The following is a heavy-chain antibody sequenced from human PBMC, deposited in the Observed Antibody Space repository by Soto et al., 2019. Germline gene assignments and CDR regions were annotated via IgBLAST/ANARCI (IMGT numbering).Heavy chain of an antibody. CDR1: GFSFSSYG. Sequence: GGSLRLSCAASGFSFSSYGMHWVRQAPGKGLEWVAMISYDGTDEYYADSVKGRFTISRDNSKNAVYLQMNSLRAGDTAVYYCARADYYDSSGYYCGNWGQGTLVTVS. V-gene: IGHV3-30*03. CDR2: ISYDGTDE. CDR3: ARADYYDSSGYYCGN. D-gene: IGHD3-22*01. J-gene: IGHJ4*02.